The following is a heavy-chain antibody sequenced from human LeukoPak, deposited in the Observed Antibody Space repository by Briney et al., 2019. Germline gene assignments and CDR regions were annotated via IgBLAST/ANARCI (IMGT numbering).Heavy chain of an antibody. D-gene: IGHD5-24*01. J-gene: IGHJ4*02. CDR3: AMATDSYQFDY. V-gene: IGHV3-48*03. CDR1: GFTFSSYE. CDR2: VTRSGSDT. Sequence: GGSLRLSCAASGFTFSSYEMNWVRQAPGKGLEWVSYVTRSGSDTHYADSVKGRFTISRDNAKNSLYLQMNSLRAEDTAVYYCAMATDSYQFDYWGQGTLVGVSS.